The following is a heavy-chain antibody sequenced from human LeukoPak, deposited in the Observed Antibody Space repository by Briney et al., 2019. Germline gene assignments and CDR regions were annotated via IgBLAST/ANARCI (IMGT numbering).Heavy chain of an antibody. V-gene: IGHV4-34*01. CDR2: INHGGST. CDR3: ARGRYCGSTSCPPGPY. CDR1: GGSISGYS. J-gene: IGHJ4*02. Sequence: SETLSLTCAVYGGSISGYSWTWIRQPPGKGLEWIGEINHGGSTNYNPSLKSRVTISVDTSKNQFSLNLNSVTAADTAVYYSARGRYCGSTSCPPGPYWGQGTLVTVSS. D-gene: IGHD2-2*01.